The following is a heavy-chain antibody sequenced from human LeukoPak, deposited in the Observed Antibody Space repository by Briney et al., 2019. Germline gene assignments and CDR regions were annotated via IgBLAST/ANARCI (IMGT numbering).Heavy chain of an antibody. CDR2: IYYSGST. D-gene: IGHD6-13*01. V-gene: IGHV4-39*07. CDR3: ATTHFSSSSFLDP. CDR1: GGSISSSSYY. Sequence: SETLSLTCTVSGGSISSSSYYWGWIRQPPGKGLEWIGSIYYSGSTYYNPSLKSRVTISVDTSKNQFSLKLSSVTAADTAVYYCATTHFSSSSFLDPWGQGTLDTVSS. J-gene: IGHJ5*02.